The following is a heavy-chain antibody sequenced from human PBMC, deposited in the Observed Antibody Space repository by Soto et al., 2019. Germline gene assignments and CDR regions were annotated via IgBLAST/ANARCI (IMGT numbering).Heavy chain of an antibody. D-gene: IGHD3-3*01. CDR1: GYTFTSYG. CDR3: ARDWSGYAAGWFDP. CDR2: ISAYNGNT. Sequence: ASVKVSCKASGYTFTSYGISWVRQAPGQGLEWMGWISAYNGNTNYAQKLQGRVTMTTDTSTSTAYMELRSLRSDDTAVYYCARDWSGYAAGWFDPWGQGTLVTVSS. J-gene: IGHJ5*02. V-gene: IGHV1-18*01.